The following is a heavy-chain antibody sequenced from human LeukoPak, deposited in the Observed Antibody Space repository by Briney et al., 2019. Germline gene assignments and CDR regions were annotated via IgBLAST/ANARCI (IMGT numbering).Heavy chain of an antibody. J-gene: IGHJ6*03. CDR1: GFTFSSYA. CDR3: AKCILTGYYKGYMDV. V-gene: IGHV3-23*01. Sequence: GGSLRLSCAASGFTFSSYAMSWVRQAPGKGLEWVSDISGSGGSTYYADSVKGRFTISRDNSKNTLYLQMNSLRAEDTAVYYCAKCILTGYYKGYMDVWGKGTTVTISS. D-gene: IGHD3-9*01. CDR2: ISGSGGST.